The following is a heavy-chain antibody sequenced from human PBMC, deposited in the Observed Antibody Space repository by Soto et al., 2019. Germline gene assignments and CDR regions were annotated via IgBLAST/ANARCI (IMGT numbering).Heavy chain of an antibody. V-gene: IGHV4-30-4*01. D-gene: IGHD3-22*01. CDR3: ARETYYYDSSGNDDAFDI. Sequence: LSLTCTVSGGSISSGDYYWSWIRQPPGKGLEWIGYIYYSGSTYYNPSLKSRVTISVDTSKNQFSLKLSSVTAADTAVYYCARETYYYDSSGNDDAFDIWGQGTMVTVSS. CDR2: IYYSGST. J-gene: IGHJ3*02. CDR1: GGSISSGDYY.